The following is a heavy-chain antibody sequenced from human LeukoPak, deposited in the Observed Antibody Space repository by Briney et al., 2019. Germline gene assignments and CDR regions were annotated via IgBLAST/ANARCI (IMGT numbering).Heavy chain of an antibody. CDR2: IYYSGST. V-gene: IGHV4-59*12. CDR1: GGSISSYY. CDR3: ARERAVTNYFDY. Sequence: SETLSLTCTVSGGSISSYYWSWIRQPPGKGLEWIGYIYYSGSTNYNPSLKSRVTISVDTSKNQFSLRLNSVTAADTAVYYCARERAVTNYFDYWGQGILVTVSS. J-gene: IGHJ4*02. D-gene: IGHD4-17*01.